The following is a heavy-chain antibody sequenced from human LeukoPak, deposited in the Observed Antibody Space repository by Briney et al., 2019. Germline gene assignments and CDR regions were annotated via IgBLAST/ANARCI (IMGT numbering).Heavy chain of an antibody. J-gene: IGHJ5*02. D-gene: IGHD3-3*01. V-gene: IGHV1-8*03. CDR1: GYTFTSYD. CDR3: ARGGKAYYDFWSGYQGWFDP. CDR2: MNPNSGNT. Sequence: ASVKVSCKASGYTFTSYDINWVRQATGQGLEWMGWMNPNSGNTGYAQKFQGRVTITRNTSISTAYIELSSLRSEDTAVYYCARGGKAYYDFWSGYQGWFDPWGQGTLVTVSS.